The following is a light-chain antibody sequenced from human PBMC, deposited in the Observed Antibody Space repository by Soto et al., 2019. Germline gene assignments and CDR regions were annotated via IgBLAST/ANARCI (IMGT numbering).Light chain of an antibody. CDR3: QHYNSYSPA. CDR1: QSISSW. J-gene: IGKJ1*01. Sequence: DIQMTQCPSTLSGSVGDRVTITCRASQSISSWLAWYQQKPGKAPKLLIYDASSLESGVPSRFSGSGSGTEFTLTISSLQPDDFATYYCQHYNSYSPAFGQGTKVDIK. CDR2: DAS. V-gene: IGKV1-5*01.